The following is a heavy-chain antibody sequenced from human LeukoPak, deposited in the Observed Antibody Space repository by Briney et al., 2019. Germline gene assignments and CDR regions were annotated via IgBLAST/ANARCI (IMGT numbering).Heavy chain of an antibody. J-gene: IGHJ6*02. D-gene: IGHD1-26*01. CDR3: AAAELPEYGMDV. CDR1: GXXXXSXX. V-gene: IGHV3-21*04. Sequence: GGSLRLSCAASGXXXXSXXXXXXXXXXXXXXXXVSSISSSSSYIYYADSVKGRFTISRDNAKNSLYLQMNSLRAEDTAVYYCAAAELPEYGMDVWGQGTTVTVSS. CDR2: ISSSSSYI.